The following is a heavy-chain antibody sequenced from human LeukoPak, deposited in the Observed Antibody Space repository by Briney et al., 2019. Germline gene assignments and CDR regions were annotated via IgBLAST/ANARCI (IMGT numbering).Heavy chain of an antibody. CDR1: GGTFSIYA. J-gene: IGHJ2*01. D-gene: IGHD5/OR15-5a*01. CDR2: IIPMFGTA. CDR3: ARARGIYEGYFDL. Sequence: SVKVSCKASGGTFSIYAISWVRQAPGQGLEWMGGIIPMFGTANYAQKFQGRVTITTDESTSTTYMELSGLKSEDTAVYYCARARGIYEGYFDLWGRGTLVTVSS. V-gene: IGHV1-69*05.